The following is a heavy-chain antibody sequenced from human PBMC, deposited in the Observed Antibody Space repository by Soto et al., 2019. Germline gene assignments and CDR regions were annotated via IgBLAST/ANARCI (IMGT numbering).Heavy chain of an antibody. CDR1: GYSFTSHW. D-gene: IGHD4-4*01. Sequence: GESLKISCKGSGYSFTSHWIGWVRQMPGKGLEWMGIIFPGDSATRYSPSFQGQVTISADKSISTAYLQWSSLKASDTAMYFCARWLNYDADYWGLGTLVTVSS. CDR2: IFPGDSAT. CDR3: ARWLNYDADY. V-gene: IGHV5-51*01. J-gene: IGHJ4*02.